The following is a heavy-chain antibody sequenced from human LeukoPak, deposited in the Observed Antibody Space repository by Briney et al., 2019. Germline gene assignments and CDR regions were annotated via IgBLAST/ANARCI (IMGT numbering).Heavy chain of an antibody. Sequence: SETLSLTCAVSGYSISSGYYWGWIRQPPGKGLEWIGSIYHSGSTYYNPSLKSRVTISVDTSKNQFSLKLSSVTAADTAVYYCARNASDHYDSSGYYYYFDYWGQGTLVTVSS. V-gene: IGHV4-38-2*01. CDR1: GYSISSGYY. CDR3: ARNASDHYDSSGYYYYFDY. CDR2: IYHSGST. D-gene: IGHD3-22*01. J-gene: IGHJ4*02.